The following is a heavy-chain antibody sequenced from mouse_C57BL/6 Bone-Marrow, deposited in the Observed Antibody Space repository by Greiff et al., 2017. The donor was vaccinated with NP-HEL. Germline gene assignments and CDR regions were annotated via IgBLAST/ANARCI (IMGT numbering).Heavy chain of an antibody. CDR3: ARGYGSSHWYFDV. CDR1: GYTFTSYW. V-gene: IGHV1-7*01. CDR2: INPSSGYT. J-gene: IGHJ1*03. Sequence: QVQLKQSGAELAKPGASVKLSCEASGYTFTSYWMHWVKQRPGQGLEWIGYINPSSGYTKYNQKFKDKATLTADKSSSTAYMQLSSLTYEDSAVYYCARGYGSSHWYFDVWGTGTTVTVSS. D-gene: IGHD1-1*01.